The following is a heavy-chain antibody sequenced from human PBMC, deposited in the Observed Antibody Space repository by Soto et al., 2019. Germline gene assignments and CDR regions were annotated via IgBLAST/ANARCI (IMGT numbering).Heavy chain of an antibody. D-gene: IGHD6-19*01. Sequence: PSATLSLTCPLSGVSIANYYCQSIRQPVWKGLEWMTRICGSSSTDYNSLLKSRVTMSADTSKNQCSLNLKSVIAADTAVYYCGIVSGWQDLEFWGQRTLVTVSS. CDR3: GIVSGWQDLEF. CDR1: GVSIANYY. J-gene: IGHJ4*02. V-gene: IGHV4-4*07. CDR2: ICGSSST.